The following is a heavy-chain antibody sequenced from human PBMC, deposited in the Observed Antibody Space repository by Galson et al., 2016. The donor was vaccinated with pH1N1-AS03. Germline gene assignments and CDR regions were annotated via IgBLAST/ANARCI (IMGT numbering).Heavy chain of an antibody. CDR2: ITPIVGIT. Sequence: SVKVSCKVSGGTFSSYAISWVRQAPGQGLEWMARITPIVGITNFAQRFQGRVTTTADKSRTTAHMELSSLRFEDTAVYYCARDVNYGMDVWGQGTTVTVSS. V-gene: IGHV1-69*04. CDR3: ARDVNYGMDV. J-gene: IGHJ6*02. CDR1: GGTFSSYA.